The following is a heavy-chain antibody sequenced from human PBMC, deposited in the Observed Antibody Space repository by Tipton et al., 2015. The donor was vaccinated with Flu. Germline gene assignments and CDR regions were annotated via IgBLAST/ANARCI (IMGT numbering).Heavy chain of an antibody. CDR3: ARDHSSGWPNYYYQMDV. V-gene: IGHV1-8*01. J-gene: IGHJ6*02. CDR1: GYTFTTYD. Sequence: QLVQSGAEVKKPGASVKVSCKASGYTFTTYDFYWVRQATGQGLEWMGWMNPNSGNTGYAQKFQGRLTMTRNTSISTAYMELSSLTSEDTAVYYCARDHSSGWPNYYYQMDVWGQGTSVTVSS. CDR2: MNPNSGNT. D-gene: IGHD6-19*01.